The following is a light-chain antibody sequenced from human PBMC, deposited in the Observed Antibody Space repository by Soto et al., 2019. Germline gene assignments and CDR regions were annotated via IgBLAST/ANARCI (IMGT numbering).Light chain of an antibody. CDR1: TAAVTSNHH. CDR2: DTS. J-gene: IGLJ2*01. CDR3: LLSYNAARV. V-gene: IGLV7-46*01. Sequence: QAVVTQEPSLTVSPGGTGTLTCGSSTAAVTSNHHPYWFQQKAGQAPRTLIYDTSNKHSWTPARFSGSLLGDKAALTLSGAQPEDEAQYYCLLSYNAARVFGGGTKLTVL.